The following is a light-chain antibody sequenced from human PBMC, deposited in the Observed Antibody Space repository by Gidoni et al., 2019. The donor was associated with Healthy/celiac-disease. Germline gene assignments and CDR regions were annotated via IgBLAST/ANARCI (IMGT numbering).Light chain of an antibody. J-gene: IGKJ2*01. Sequence: DIVMTQSPLPLPVPPGEPASISCRSSQSLLHSNGYNYLDWYLQKPGQSPQLLIYLGSNRASGVPDRFSGSGSGTDFTLKISRVEAEYVGVYYCMQALQTPYTFGQGTKLEIK. CDR1: QSLLHSNGYNY. CDR2: LGS. CDR3: MQALQTPYT. V-gene: IGKV2-28*01.